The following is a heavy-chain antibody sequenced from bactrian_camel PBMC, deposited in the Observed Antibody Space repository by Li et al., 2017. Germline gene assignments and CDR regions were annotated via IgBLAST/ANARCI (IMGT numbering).Heavy chain of an antibody. Sequence: HVQLVESGGGSVEAGGSLRLSCTASKATDSSVSGSVCMGWFRQAPGKQREGVATTYVGGGASYYSRSVKGRFTISQDNAKRTVYLQVNSLRPEDSADYFCATNPPRQPRDDDEPSCDEYIEWGQGTQVTVSNNPPATIGSEGQETQVTVS. CDR2: TYVGGGAS. J-gene: IGHJ6*01. CDR1: KATDSSVSGSVC. V-gene: IGHV3-3*01. D-gene: IGHD4*01. CDR3: ATNPPRQPRDDDEPSCDEYIEWGQGTQVTVSNNPPATIGS.